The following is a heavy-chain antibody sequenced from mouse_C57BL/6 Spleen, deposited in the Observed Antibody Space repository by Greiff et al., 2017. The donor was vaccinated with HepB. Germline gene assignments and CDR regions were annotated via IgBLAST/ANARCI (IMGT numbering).Heavy chain of an antibody. CDR2: IDPETGGT. J-gene: IGHJ3*01. CDR1: GYTFTDYE. CDR3: TRNDYDPGFAY. V-gene: IGHV1-15*01. Sequence: VQLQQSGAELVRPGASVTLSCKASGYTFTDYEMHWVKQTPVHGLEWIGAIDPETGGTAYNQKFKGKAILTADKSSSTAYMELRSLTSEDSAVYYCTRNDYDPGFAYWGQGTLVTVSA. D-gene: IGHD2-4*01.